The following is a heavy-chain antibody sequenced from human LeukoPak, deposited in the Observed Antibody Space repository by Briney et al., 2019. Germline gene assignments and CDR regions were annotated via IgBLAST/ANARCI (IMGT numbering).Heavy chain of an antibody. V-gene: IGHV5-51*01. D-gene: IGHD5-12*01. Sequence: GESSKISCKASGYSFTSYWIGWVGQMPGKGLKWLGIIYPYDSATRYSPSFQRQVTISADKSISTAYLQWSNLKASDTAMYYCARHIGYSAWNPDYWGQGTLATVSS. CDR1: GYSFTSYW. CDR3: ARHIGYSAWNPDY. CDR2: IYPYDSAT. J-gene: IGHJ4*02.